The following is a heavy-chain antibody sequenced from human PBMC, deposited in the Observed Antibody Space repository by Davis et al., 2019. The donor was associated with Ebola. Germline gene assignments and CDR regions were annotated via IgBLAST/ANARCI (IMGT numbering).Heavy chain of an antibody. CDR1: GGSMYSNSYY. J-gene: IGHJ4*02. V-gene: IGHV4-39*01. D-gene: IGHD2-21*02. CDR3: ARPGYCGGDCYID. Sequence: MPGGSLRLSCTVSGGSMYSNSYYWGWIRQPPGKGLEWIGRIYYSGSTNYNPSLQSRVTISIDSSRNQFSLKLNSVTAADTAVYYCARPGYCGGDCYIDWGQGTLVTVSS. CDR2: IYYSGST.